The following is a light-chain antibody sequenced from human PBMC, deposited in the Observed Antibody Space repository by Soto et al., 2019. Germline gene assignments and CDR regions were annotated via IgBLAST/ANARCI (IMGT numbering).Light chain of an antibody. J-gene: IGLJ2*01. CDR2: EVS. V-gene: IGLV2-14*01. CDR3: CSYTLRSTLV. Sequence: QSALTQPASVSGSPGQSITISCTGTSSDVGGYQYVSWYQQYPGKAPKLVIYEVSNRPSGVSIRCSGSKSGDTASLTISGLQAEDEADYYCCSYTLRSTLVFGGGTKLTVL. CDR1: SSDVGGYQY.